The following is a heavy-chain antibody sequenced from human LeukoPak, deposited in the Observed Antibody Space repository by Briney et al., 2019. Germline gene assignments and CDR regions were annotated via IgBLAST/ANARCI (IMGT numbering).Heavy chain of an antibody. J-gene: IGHJ2*01. Sequence: PSETLSLTCAVYGGSFSGYYWSWSRQPPGKGLEWTGEINHSGSTNYNPSLKSRVTISVDTSKNQFSLKLSSVTAADTAVYYCARVADSSGYPYWYFDLWGRGTLVTVSS. CDR2: INHSGST. V-gene: IGHV4-34*01. CDR1: GGSFSGYY. CDR3: ARVADSSGYPYWYFDL. D-gene: IGHD3-22*01.